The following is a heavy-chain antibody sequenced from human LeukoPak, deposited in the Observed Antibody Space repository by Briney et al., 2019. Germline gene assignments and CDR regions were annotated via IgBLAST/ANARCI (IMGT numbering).Heavy chain of an antibody. J-gene: IGHJ3*02. Sequence: SETLSLTCTVSGGSISSYYWSWIRQPAGKGLEWIGRIYTSGSTNYNPSLKSRVTMSVDTSKNQFSLKLSSVTAADTAVYYCARDGSDYYDSSGYYYLYAFDIWGQGTMVTVSS. D-gene: IGHD3-22*01. CDR1: GGSISSYY. V-gene: IGHV4-4*07. CDR2: IYTSGST. CDR3: ARDGSDYYDSSGYYYLYAFDI.